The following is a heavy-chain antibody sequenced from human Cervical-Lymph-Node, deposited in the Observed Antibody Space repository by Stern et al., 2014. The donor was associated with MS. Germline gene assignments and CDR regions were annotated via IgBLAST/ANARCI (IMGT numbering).Heavy chain of an antibody. CDR2: ISADSGNT. CDR1: GYTFTTYG. Sequence: VQLLESGTEVKKPGASVLVYCKASGYTFTTYGITWVRQAPGQGLEWMGWISADSGNTKYAQKFQDRVTMTRDTTTGTAYMEVRSLRSEDTAVYYCARDKMHAFDYWGQGTQVTVPS. J-gene: IGHJ4*02. CDR3: ARDKMHAFDY. V-gene: IGHV1-18*01. D-gene: IGHD2-8*01.